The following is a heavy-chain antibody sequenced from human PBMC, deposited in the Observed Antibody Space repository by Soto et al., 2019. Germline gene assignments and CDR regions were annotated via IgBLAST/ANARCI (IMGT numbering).Heavy chain of an antibody. V-gene: IGHV3-11*06. D-gene: IGHD6-6*01. CDR3: ARDVYRYSSASSEDA. Sequence: GGSLSLSCAASGGTFSDYYRSWIRQPPGKGLDWVSYISSSSSNTKYADSVKGRFTISRDNAKNPLYLQMNSLRAEDTAVYYCARDVYRYSSASSEDAWGQGTTVTVSS. CDR1: GGTFSDYY. CDR2: ISSSSSNT. J-gene: IGHJ6*02.